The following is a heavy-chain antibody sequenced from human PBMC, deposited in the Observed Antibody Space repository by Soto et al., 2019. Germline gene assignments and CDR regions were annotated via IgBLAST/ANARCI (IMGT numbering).Heavy chain of an antibody. V-gene: IGHV4-59*01. CDR2: IYYSGST. CDR1: GGSISSYY. J-gene: IGHJ5*02. Sequence: QVQLQESGPGLVKPSETLSLTCTVSGGSISSYYWSWIRQPPGKGLEWIGYIYYSGSTNYNPSLTSRVTISVDTSKNQFSLKLSSVTAADTAVYYCARADYDYYGSGTRPTWFDPWGQGTLVTVSS. CDR3: ARADYDYYGSGTRPTWFDP. D-gene: IGHD3-10*01.